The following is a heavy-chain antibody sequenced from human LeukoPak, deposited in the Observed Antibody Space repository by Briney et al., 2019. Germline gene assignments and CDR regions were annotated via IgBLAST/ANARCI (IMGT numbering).Heavy chain of an antibody. CDR3: AGRPTGYSSGYIH. CDR1: GITFSNYA. CDR2: ISGSAHKI. J-gene: IGHJ4*02. V-gene: IGHV3-23*01. D-gene: IGHD5-18*01. Sequence: GGSLRLSCVASGITFSNYAVSWVRQAPAKGLDWVSVISGSAHKIRYADSVKGRFTISRDNSENIVYLQMNNLRVEDTAVYYCAGRPTGYSSGYIHWGQGTLVTVSS.